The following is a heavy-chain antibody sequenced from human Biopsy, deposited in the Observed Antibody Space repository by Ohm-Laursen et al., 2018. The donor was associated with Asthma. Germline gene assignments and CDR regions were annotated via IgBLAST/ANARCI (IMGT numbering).Heavy chain of an antibody. Sequence: SLRLSCAASGFTLTTYAIHWVRQAPGKGLEWVAVIWYDGGNKYYADSVKGRFIISRDNSKNTLYLQMNSLRAEDTAVYYCARDIVATMIGYYYYGMDVWGQGTTVTVSS. CDR1: GFTLTTYA. D-gene: IGHD5-12*01. V-gene: IGHV3-33*01. J-gene: IGHJ6*02. CDR2: IWYDGGNK. CDR3: ARDIVATMIGYYYYGMDV.